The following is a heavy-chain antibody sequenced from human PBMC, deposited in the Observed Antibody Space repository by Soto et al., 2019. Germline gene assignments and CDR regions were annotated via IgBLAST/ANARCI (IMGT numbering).Heavy chain of an antibody. V-gene: IGHV4-31*03. CDR1: GGSISSGGYY. Sequence: ASETLSLTCTVSGGSISSGGYYWSWIRQHPGKGLEWIGYIYYSGSTYYNPSLKSRVTISVDTSKNQFSLKLSSVTAADTAVYYCARERRLQLGELSFPQFDIRGQGTMVTVSS. CDR3: ARERRLQLGELSFPQFDI. CDR2: IYYSGST. J-gene: IGHJ3*02. D-gene: IGHD3-16*02.